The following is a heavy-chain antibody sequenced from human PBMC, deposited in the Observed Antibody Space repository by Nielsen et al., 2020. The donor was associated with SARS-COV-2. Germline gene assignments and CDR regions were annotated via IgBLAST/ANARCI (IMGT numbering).Heavy chain of an antibody. CDR3: AGGWYKLGY. Sequence: GESLKISCTASGFTFSSYGMHWVRQAPGKGLEWVAVISYDGSNKYYADSVKGRFTISRDNSKNTLYLQMNSLRAEDTAVYYCAGGWYKLGYWGQGTLVTVSS. D-gene: IGHD6-13*01. CDR2: ISYDGSNK. CDR1: GFTFSSYG. V-gene: IGHV3-30*03. J-gene: IGHJ4*02.